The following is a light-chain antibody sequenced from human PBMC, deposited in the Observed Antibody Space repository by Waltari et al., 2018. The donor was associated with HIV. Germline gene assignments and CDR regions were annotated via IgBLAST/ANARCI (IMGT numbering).Light chain of an antibody. CDR1: SSNIENDN. J-gene: IGLJ1*01. CDR2: KDT. Sequence: QPVLTQPPSASGTPGQRVTISCSGSSSNIENDNVYWYQQFPGAAPKLLIYKDTQGPSGVPDRFTGSKSGTSASLAIGGLRSEDEADYYCVGWDSRLRGYVFGTGTKVTVL. CDR3: VGWDSRLRGYV. V-gene: IGLV1-47*01.